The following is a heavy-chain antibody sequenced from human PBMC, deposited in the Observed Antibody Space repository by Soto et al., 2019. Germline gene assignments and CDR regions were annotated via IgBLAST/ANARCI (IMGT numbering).Heavy chain of an antibody. CDR3: ARDLGYCSAGSCYPVYFHL. J-gene: IGHJ1*01. D-gene: IGHD2-15*01. V-gene: IGHV1-18*01. Sequence: ASVKVSCKASGYTFNTDGISWVRQAPGQGLEWMGWISAYNGDTNYAQRLQGRVTMTTDISTSTAYVELRSLRSDDTAVYYCARDLGYCSAGSCYPVYFHLWRQGTLVTVSS. CDR2: ISAYNGDT. CDR1: GYTFNTDG.